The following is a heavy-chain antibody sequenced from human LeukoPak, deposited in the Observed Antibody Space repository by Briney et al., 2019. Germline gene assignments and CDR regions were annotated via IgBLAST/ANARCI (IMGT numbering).Heavy chain of an antibody. CDR1: GGSFSGYY. J-gene: IGHJ4*02. V-gene: IGHV4-34*01. D-gene: IGHD3-9*01. CDR3: ARGRNVLRYFDWLSFFDY. Sequence: PSETLSLTCAVYGGSFSGYYWSWIRQPPGKGLEWIGEINHSGGTNYNPSLKSRVTISVDTSKNQFSLKLSSVTAADTAVYYCARGRNVLRYFDWLSFFDYWGQGTLVTVSS. CDR2: INHSGGT.